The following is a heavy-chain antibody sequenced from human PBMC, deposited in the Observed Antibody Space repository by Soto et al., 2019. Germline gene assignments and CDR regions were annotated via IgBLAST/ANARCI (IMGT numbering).Heavy chain of an antibody. J-gene: IGHJ5*02. D-gene: IGHD2-15*01. CDR2: IKEDGSAK. Sequence: EVQLVESGGGLVQPGGSLRLSCAPSGFTFSTYWMSWVRQAPGKGLEWVANIKEDGSAKSYVDSVKGRFTISRDNAKNSLYLQMNSLRAEDTAVYHCARDRGRGVECFGTCYSSYFDPWGQGTLVTVSS. CDR3: ARDRGRGVECFGTCYSSYFDP. CDR1: GFTFSTYW. V-gene: IGHV3-7*01.